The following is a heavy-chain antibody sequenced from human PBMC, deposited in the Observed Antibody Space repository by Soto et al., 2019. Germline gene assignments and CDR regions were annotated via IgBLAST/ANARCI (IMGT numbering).Heavy chain of an antibody. J-gene: IGHJ4*02. V-gene: IGHV3-33*01. D-gene: IGHD3-22*01. CDR1: GFTFSSYG. Sequence: PGGSLRLSCAASGFTFSSYGMHWVRQAPGKGLEWVAVIWYDGSNKYYADTVKGRFTISRDNSKNTLYLQMNSLRAEDTAVYYCARGPYYDKPNYFDYWGQGTLVTVSS. CDR2: IWYDGSNK. CDR3: ARGPYYDKPNYFDY.